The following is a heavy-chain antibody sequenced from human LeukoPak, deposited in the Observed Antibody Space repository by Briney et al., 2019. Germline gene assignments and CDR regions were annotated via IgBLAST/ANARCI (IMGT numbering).Heavy chain of an antibody. J-gene: IGHJ4*03. CDR3: ARGATISETGYFDF. D-gene: IGHD1-1*01. CDR1: GGSFSRYY. V-gene: IGHV4-34*01. Sequence: SETLSLTCAVYGGSFSRYYWSWIRQSPGKGLEWIAEIDHRGDSKYNPSVKSRVTISVDTSKNQFSLKVRSLSAADTAVYYCARGATISETGYFDFWGQGTLVTVRS. CDR2: IDHRGDS.